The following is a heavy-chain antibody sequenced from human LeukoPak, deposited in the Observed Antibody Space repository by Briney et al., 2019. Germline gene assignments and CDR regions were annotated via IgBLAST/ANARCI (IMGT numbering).Heavy chain of an antibody. V-gene: IGHV3-30*18. CDR2: ISYDGSNK. Sequence: PGGSLRLSCAASGFTFSSYGMHWVRQAPGKGVEWVAVISYDGSNKYYADSVKGRFTISRDNSKNTLYLQMNSLRAEDTAVYYCAKDRSNGARWFDPWGQGTLVTVSS. CDR1: GFTFSSYG. CDR3: AKDRSNGARWFDP. J-gene: IGHJ5*02. D-gene: IGHD4-11*01.